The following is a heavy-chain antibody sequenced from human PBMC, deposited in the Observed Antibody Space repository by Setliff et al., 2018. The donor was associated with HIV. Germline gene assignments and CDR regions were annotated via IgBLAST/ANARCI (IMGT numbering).Heavy chain of an antibody. J-gene: IGHJ3*02. V-gene: IGHV4-34*01. Sequence: SETLSLTCAVYGGSFSGYYWSWIRQPPGKGLEWIGEINHSGSTSYNPSLKSRVTISVDTSKNQFSLKLSSVTAADTAVYYCARHRNLDRRGEAFDIWGQGTMVTVSS. D-gene: IGHD3-10*01. CDR3: ARHRNLDRRGEAFDI. CDR1: GGSFSGYY. CDR2: INHSGST.